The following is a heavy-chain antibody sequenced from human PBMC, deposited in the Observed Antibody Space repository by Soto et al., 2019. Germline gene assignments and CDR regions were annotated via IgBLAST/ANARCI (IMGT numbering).Heavy chain of an antibody. CDR2: IDPGDSYT. Sequence: TGESPKISCKGSGYSFTSYWISWVRQMPGKGLEWMGRIDPGDSYTNYSPSFQGHVTISADKSISTAYLQWSSLKASDTAMYYCARSRRLGYCSSTSCYAVSGPHYDMDVWGQGTTVTVSS. D-gene: IGHD2-2*01. CDR1: GYSFTSYW. J-gene: IGHJ6*02. CDR3: ARSRRLGYCSSTSCYAVSGPHYDMDV. V-gene: IGHV5-10-1*01.